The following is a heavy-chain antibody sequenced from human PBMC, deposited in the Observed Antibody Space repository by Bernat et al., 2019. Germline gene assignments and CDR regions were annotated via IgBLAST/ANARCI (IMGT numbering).Heavy chain of an antibody. CDR1: GFSVSSNY. Sequence: EVQLVETGGGLIQPGGSLRLSCAASGFSVSSNYMSWVRQAPGKGLEWVSVIHSGGTTYYEDSVKGRFIISRDNSKNTLYLQMNSLRAEDTAVYYCATSTTMMVYWGQGTLVTVSS. CDR2: IHSGGTT. V-gene: IGHV3-53*02. J-gene: IGHJ4*02. CDR3: ATSTTMMVY. D-gene: IGHD3-22*01.